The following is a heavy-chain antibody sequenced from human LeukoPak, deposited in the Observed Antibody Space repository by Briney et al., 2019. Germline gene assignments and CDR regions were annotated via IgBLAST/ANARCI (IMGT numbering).Heavy chain of an antibody. J-gene: IGHJ6*02. CDR3: ARDIVPAALYYGMDV. D-gene: IGHD2-2*01. V-gene: IGHV3-30-3*01. CDR2: ISYDGSNK. CDR1: GFTFSSYA. Sequence: PGGSLRLSCAASGFTFSSYAMHWVRQAPGKGLEWVAVISYDGSNKYYADSVKGRFTFSRDNSKNTLYLQMNSLRAEDTAVYYCARDIVPAALYYGMDVWGQGTTVTVSS.